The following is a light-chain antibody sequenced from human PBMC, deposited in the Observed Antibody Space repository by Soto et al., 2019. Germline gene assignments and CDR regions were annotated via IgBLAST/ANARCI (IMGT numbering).Light chain of an antibody. CDR1: QSVSSS. CDR3: QHSYNTPRT. V-gene: IGKV3-15*01. J-gene: IGKJ1*01. Sequence: EIMMPQSPATLSVSPGERATLSCRASQSVSSSLAWYQQKPGQAPRLLIYGASTRATGIPARFSGSGSGTEFTLTINSLQSEDFAVYYCQHSYNTPRTFGQGTKVDI. CDR2: GAS.